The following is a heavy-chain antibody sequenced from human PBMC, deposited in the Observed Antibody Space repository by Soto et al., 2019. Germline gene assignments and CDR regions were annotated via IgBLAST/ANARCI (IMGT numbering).Heavy chain of an antibody. V-gene: IGHV4-59*08. D-gene: IGHD3-10*01. Sequence: SETLSLTSTVCGGSMSSYYWSWIRKHPGKGLEWIGYIYYSGSTNYNPSLKSRVTISVDTSKNQFSLKLSSVTAADTAVYYCASLSFRYGSGSLDYWGQGTLVTVSS. CDR1: GGSMSSYY. CDR2: IYYSGST. J-gene: IGHJ4*02. CDR3: ASLSFRYGSGSLDY.